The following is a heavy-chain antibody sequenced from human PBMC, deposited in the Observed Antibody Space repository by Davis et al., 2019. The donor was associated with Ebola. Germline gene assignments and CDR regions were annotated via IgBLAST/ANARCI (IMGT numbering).Heavy chain of an antibody. D-gene: IGHD4-17*01. CDR2: INPNTGGA. Sequence: ASVKVSCKASGYIFIHYYLHWVRQAPGRGLQWMGRINPNTGGADYAQDFQGWVTMTRDTSTSTAYMQLNRLRSDDSAMYYCARVGTVTTTSDYWGQGTLVTVSS. CDR1: GYIFIHYY. V-gene: IGHV1-2*04. CDR3: ARVGTVTTTSDY. J-gene: IGHJ4*02.